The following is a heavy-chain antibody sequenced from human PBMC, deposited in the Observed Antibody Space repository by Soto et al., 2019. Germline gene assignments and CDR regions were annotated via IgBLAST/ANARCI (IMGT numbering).Heavy chain of an antibody. CDR1: GYTFTISD. CDR3: ARVVLYSSGWIDYYYHGMDG. CDR2: ISAYNGNT. D-gene: IGHD6-19*01. Sequence: LKASCRASGYTFTISDTSWLLQATGPGLEWMGWISAYNGNTNYAQKLQGRVTMTTDTSTSTAYMEMRSLRSDDTAVYYCARVVLYSSGWIDYYYHGMDGWGQGTKVTVSS. V-gene: IGHV1-18*01. J-gene: IGHJ6*02.